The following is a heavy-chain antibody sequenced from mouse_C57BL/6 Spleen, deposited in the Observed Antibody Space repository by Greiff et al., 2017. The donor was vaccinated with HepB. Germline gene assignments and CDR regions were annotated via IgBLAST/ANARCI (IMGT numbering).Heavy chain of an antibody. CDR1: GYTFTSYW. J-gene: IGHJ3*01. CDR2: IDPSDSET. Sequence: VKLQQPGAELVRPGSSVKLSCKASGYTFTSYWMHWVKQRPIQGLEWIGNIDPSDSETHYNQKFKDKATLTVDKSSSTAYMQLSSLTSEDSAVYYCARDYYGSSYVGFAYWGQGTLVTVSA. D-gene: IGHD1-1*01. CDR3: ARDYYGSSYVGFAY. V-gene: IGHV1-52*01.